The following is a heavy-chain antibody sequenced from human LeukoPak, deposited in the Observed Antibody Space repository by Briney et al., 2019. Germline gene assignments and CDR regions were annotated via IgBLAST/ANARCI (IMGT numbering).Heavy chain of an antibody. CDR2: INRDGSEK. CDR1: GFAFNFYA. J-gene: IGHJ4*02. Sequence: GGSLRLSCAASGFAFNFYAMTWVRQAPGKGLEWVANINRDGSEKNYVGSVRGRFTISRDNTKNSLYLQMNSLTVEDTAVYYCGRGPGYRSDYWGQGTLVTVSS. V-gene: IGHV3-7*05. CDR3: GRGPGYRSDY. D-gene: IGHD5-12*01.